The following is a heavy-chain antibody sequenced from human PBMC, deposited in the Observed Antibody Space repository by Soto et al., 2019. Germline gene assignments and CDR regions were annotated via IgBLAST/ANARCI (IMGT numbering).Heavy chain of an antibody. CDR2: IYYSGST. CDR1: GGSISSGGYY. V-gene: IGHV4-31*03. D-gene: IGHD3-10*01. J-gene: IGHJ5*02. Sequence: SETLSLTCTVSGGSISSGGYYWSWIRQHPGKGLEWIGYIYYSGSTYYNPSLKSRVTISIDMSKNQYSLKVSSVTAADTAVYYCARGWGFGFDPWGQGILVTVSS. CDR3: ARGWGFGFDP.